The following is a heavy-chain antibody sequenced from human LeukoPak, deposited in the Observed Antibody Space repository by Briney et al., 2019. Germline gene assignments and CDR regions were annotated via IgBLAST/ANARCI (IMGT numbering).Heavy chain of an antibody. J-gene: IGHJ4*02. CDR2: ISAYNGNT. CDR1: GYTFTSYG. CDR3: ARRGYLRAYDFWSGLHTLFDY. V-gene: IGHV1-18*01. Sequence: GASVKVSCKASGYTFTSYGISWVRQAPGQGLEWMGWISAYNGNTNYAQKLQGRVTMTTDTSTSTAYMELRSLRSDDTAVYYCARRGYLRAYDFWSGLHTLFDYWGQGTLVTVSS. D-gene: IGHD3-3*01.